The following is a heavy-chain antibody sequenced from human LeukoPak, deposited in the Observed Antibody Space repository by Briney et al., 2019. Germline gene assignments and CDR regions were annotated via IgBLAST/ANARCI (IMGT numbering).Heavy chain of an antibody. CDR1: GFTFSNYA. CDR3: ARVSSRVNANYRGLSYYGMDV. Sequence: PGGSLRLSSAASGFTFSNYAMHWVRQAPGKGLEWVAVISYHGISKYYADSVKGRFTFSRDNSKNTLYLQMNSLRAEDTALYYCARVSSRVNANYRGLSYYGMDVWGQGITVTVSS. D-gene: IGHD3-10*01. V-gene: IGHV3-30-3*01. CDR2: ISYHGISK. J-gene: IGHJ6*02.